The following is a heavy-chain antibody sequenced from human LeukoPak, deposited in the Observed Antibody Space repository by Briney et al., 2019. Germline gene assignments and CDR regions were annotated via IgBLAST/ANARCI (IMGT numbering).Heavy chain of an antibody. V-gene: IGHV4-39*07. J-gene: IGHJ3*02. CDR2: IYYTGSP. Sequence: PSETLSLTCIVSGDSIRSRDYYWGWIRQPPGKGLEWIATIYYTGSPYYNPSLKSRVTISVDTSKNQFSLNLSSVTAADTAVYYCARDSGYYVSGAAFDIWGQGTMVTVSS. CDR1: GDSIRSRDYY. D-gene: IGHD3-10*01. CDR3: ARDSGYYVSGAAFDI.